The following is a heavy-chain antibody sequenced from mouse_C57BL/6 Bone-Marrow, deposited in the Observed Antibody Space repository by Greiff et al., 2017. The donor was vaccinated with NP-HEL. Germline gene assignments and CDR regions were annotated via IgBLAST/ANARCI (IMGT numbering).Heavy chain of an antibody. J-gene: IGHJ4*01. CDR2: IYPGDGDT. V-gene: IGHV1-82*01. CDR3: AREGIYYDYDRDYYAMDY. D-gene: IGHD2-4*01. Sequence: VQLQQSGPELVKPGASVKISCKASGYAFSSSWMNWVKQRPGKGLEWIGRIYPGDGDTNYNGKFKGKATLTADKSSSTAYMQLSSLTSEDSAVYFCAREGIYYDYDRDYYAMDYWGQGTSVTVSS. CDR1: GYAFSSSW.